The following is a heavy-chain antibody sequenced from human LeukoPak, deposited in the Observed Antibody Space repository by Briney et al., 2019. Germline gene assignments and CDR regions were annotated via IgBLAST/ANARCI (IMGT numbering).Heavy chain of an antibody. CDR1: GGSISSSNW. CDR2: IYHSGGT. Sequence: SETLSLTCAVSGGSISSSNWWSWVRQPPGKGLEWIGEIYHSGGTNYNPSLKSRVTISVDKSKNQFSLKLSSVTAADTAVYYCARIPDSGSCYTHYYFDYWGQGTLVTVSS. V-gene: IGHV4-4*02. J-gene: IGHJ4*02. D-gene: IGHD3-10*01. CDR3: ARIPDSGSCYTHYYFDY.